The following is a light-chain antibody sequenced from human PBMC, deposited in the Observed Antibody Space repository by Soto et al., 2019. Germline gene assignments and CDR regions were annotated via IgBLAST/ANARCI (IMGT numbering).Light chain of an antibody. Sequence: ETAMTQSPVTLSLSPGERATLSCRASQTVGDNVAWYRQKPGQPPSLLIYGASTRAPGVPARFSGSGSGTEFLLTISSLQSEDFGFYFCQQYNNWPLGTFGQGT. J-gene: IGKJ1*01. V-gene: IGKV3-15*01. CDR1: QTVGDN. CDR2: GAS. CDR3: QQYNNWPLGT.